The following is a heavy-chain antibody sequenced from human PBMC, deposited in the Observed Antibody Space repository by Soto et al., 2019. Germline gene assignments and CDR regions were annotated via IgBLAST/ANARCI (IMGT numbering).Heavy chain of an antibody. CDR2: IIPIFGTA. J-gene: IGHJ3*02. Sequence: SVKVSCKASGGTFSSYAISWVRQAPGQGLEWMGEIIPIFGTANYAQKFQGRVTITADESTSTAYMELSSLRSEDTAVYYCARGHELCSSTSCSLAAFDIWGQGTMVTVSS. CDR3: ARGHELCSSTSCSLAAFDI. D-gene: IGHD2-2*01. V-gene: IGHV1-69*13. CDR1: GGTFSSYA.